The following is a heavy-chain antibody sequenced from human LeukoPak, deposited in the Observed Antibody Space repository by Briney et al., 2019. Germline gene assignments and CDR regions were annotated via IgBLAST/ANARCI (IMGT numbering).Heavy chain of an antibody. Sequence: SETLSLTCAVYGGSFSGYYWSWIRQPPGKGLEWIGEINHSGSTNYNPSLKSRVTISVDTSKNQFSLKLSSVTAADTAVYYCARGVGGSGGPLELFDYWGQGTLVTVSS. CDR2: INHSGST. CDR1: GGSFSGYY. V-gene: IGHV4-34*01. CDR3: ARGVGGSGGPLELFDY. J-gene: IGHJ4*02. D-gene: IGHD3-10*01.